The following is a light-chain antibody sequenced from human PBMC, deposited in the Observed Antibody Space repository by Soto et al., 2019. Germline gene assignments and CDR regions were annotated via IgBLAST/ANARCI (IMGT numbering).Light chain of an antibody. CDR1: QSVSSSY. Sequence: PGERVTLSCRASQSVSSSYLTLYQQKPGQAPRLLIYGASTRATSIPARFSGSGSGTDFTLTISSLQPEDFAVYYCQQDYNLPAFGQGTRLEIK. CDR2: GAS. V-gene: IGKV3D-7*01. J-gene: IGKJ5*01. CDR3: QQDYNLPA.